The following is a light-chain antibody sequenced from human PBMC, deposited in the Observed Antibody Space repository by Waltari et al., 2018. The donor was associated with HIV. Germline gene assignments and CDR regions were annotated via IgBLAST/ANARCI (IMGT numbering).Light chain of an antibody. Sequence: QSALTQPASVSGSPGQSITISCNGTTPDIGGYNYVSWYQRHPAKAPKLIIFGVSNRPSGISSRFSGSKSGNTASLTISGLQAEDEADYYCCSYTKLTTHYVLFGGGTKLTVL. CDR2: GVS. CDR1: TPDIGGYNY. CDR3: CSYTKLTTHYVL. J-gene: IGLJ2*01. V-gene: IGLV2-14*03.